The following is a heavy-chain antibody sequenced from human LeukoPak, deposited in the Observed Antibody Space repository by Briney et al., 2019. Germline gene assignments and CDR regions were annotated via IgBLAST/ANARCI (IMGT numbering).Heavy chain of an antibody. V-gene: IGHV4-39*07. J-gene: IGHJ4*02. Sequence: SETLSLTCTVSGGSISSSSYYWSWIRQPPGKGLEWIGEINHSGSTNYNPSLKSRVTISVDTSKNQFSLKLSSVTAADTAVYYCARGLGYSGYEYDYWGQGTLVTVSS. D-gene: IGHD5-12*01. CDR2: INHSGST. CDR1: GGSISSSSYY. CDR3: ARGLGYSGYEYDY.